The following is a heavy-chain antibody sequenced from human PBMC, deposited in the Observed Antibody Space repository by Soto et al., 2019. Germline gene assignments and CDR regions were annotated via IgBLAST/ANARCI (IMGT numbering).Heavy chain of an antibody. D-gene: IGHD6-6*01. CDR2: IYNNGDT. J-gene: IGHJ6*02. Sequence: QVQLQESGPGLVKPSQTLSLTCSVSSGSMNSGGYYWSWIRQHPGKGLEWIGYIYNNGDTYYNPSPKSRVSISLDTSQNQFSLTVTSVTAADTAVYYCARRGGSSSGYYYYAMDVWGQGTTVTVSS. CDR3: ARRGGSSSGYYYYAMDV. CDR1: SGSMNSGGYY. V-gene: IGHV4-31*03.